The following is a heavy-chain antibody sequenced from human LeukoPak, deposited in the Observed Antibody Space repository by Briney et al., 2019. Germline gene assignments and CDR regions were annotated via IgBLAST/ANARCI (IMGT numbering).Heavy chain of an antibody. V-gene: IGHV3-7*01. Sequence: PGGSLRLSCAASGFIFSSYWMSWVRQAPGKGLEWVANIKQDGSEKYYVDSVKGRFTISRDNAKNSLYLQMNSLRAEDTAVYYCARAYYDSSVPDYWGQGTLVTVSS. D-gene: IGHD3-22*01. CDR3: ARAYYDSSVPDY. CDR2: IKQDGSEK. CDR1: GFIFSSYW. J-gene: IGHJ4*02.